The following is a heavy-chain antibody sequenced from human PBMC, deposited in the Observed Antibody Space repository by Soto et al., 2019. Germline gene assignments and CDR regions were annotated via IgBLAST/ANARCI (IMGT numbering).Heavy chain of an antibody. CDR2: ISAHNGNT. D-gene: IGHD1-1*01. Sequence: QVHLVQSGAEVKKPGASVKVSCKGSGYTFTSYGITWVRQVPGQGLEWMGWISAHNGNTDYAQKLQGRVTVTRDTSTSTAYMELRSLRSDDTAVYYCARGRYGDYWGQGALFTVSS. CDR1: GYTFTSYG. CDR3: ARGRYGDY. V-gene: IGHV1-18*01. J-gene: IGHJ4*02.